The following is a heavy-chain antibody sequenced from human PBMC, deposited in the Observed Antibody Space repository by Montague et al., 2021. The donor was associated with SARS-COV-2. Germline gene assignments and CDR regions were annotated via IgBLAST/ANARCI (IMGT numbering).Heavy chain of an antibody. Sequence: QSGAEVKKPGESLRISCKGSGYSFTSYWISWVRQMPGKGLEWMGRIDPSDSYTNYSPSFQGRVTISADKSISTAYLQWSSLKASDTAMYYCARLLGGSYLYWYFDLWGRGTLVTVSS. V-gene: IGHV5-10-1*01. CDR1: GYSFTSYW. J-gene: IGHJ2*01. D-gene: IGHD1-26*01. CDR2: IDPSDSYT. CDR3: ARLLGGSYLYWYFDL.